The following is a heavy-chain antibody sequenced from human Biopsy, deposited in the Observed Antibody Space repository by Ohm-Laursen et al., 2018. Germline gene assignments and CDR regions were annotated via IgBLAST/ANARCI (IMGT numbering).Heavy chain of an antibody. J-gene: IGHJ2*01. D-gene: IGHD5-12*01. CDR2: IMSFYNTT. CDR3: ARGLGGYDYWYFDL. V-gene: IGHV1-69*06. CDR1: GGMFNSYT. Sequence: VASVKVSCKASGGMFNSYTINWLRQAPGQGLQWMGGIMSFYNTTNYAQKFWDRITVTADKSTNTVYMTLSSLTSEDTAVYFCARGLGGYDYWYFDLWGRGTLVIVSS.